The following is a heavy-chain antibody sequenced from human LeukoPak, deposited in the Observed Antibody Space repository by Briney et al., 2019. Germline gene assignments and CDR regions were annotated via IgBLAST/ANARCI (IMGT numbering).Heavy chain of an antibody. CDR2: ISVYNGNT. J-gene: IGHJ4*02. D-gene: IGHD3-9*01. CDR1: GYSFTSHG. Sequence: ASVKVSCKASGYSFTSHGINWVRQAPGQGLERMGWISVYNGNTKYAQRLQGRVSLTTDTSTNTAYMELRNLESDDTAVYYCARGLYDILTGHVSDYWGQGTLVTVSS. V-gene: IGHV1-18*01. CDR3: ARGLYDILTGHVSDY.